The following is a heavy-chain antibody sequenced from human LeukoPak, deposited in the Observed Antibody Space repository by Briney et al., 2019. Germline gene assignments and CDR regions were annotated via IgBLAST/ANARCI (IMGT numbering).Heavy chain of an antibody. CDR3: AKIAAAGTDY. J-gene: IGHJ4*02. Sequence: GRSLILFCAASGVTFSSYDMHWFRQDPGKGLEWWAVITYDGSNKYYAASVKDRFTISRDNSKNTLYLEMNSLRGEGTAVYYCAKIAAAGTDYGGQGTLVTVSS. CDR1: GVTFSSYD. D-gene: IGHD6-13*01. V-gene: IGHV3-30*18. CDR2: ITYDGSNK.